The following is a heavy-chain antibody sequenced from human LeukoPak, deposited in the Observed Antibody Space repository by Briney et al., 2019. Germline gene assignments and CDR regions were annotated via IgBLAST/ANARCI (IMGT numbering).Heavy chain of an antibody. Sequence: GGSLRLSCAASGFTFSSYAMNWVRQARGGGLEWGSSIRSSSSYIYYTDSVKGRFTISRDNAKTSLNLQMNSLRAADTAVYYCARSGVVVAALERGVANWFDPWGQGTLVTVSS. CDR3: ARSGVVVAALERGVANWFDP. J-gene: IGHJ5*02. D-gene: IGHD2-15*01. V-gene: IGHV3-21*01. CDR1: GFTFSSYA. CDR2: IRSSSSYI.